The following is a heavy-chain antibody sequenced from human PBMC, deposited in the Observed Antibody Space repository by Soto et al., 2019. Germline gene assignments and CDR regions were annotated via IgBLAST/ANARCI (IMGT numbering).Heavy chain of an antibody. CDR2: IYYDGTNK. CDR3: ARVGMVRGNVANFFDY. V-gene: IGHV3-33*01. D-gene: IGHD3-10*01. J-gene: IGHJ4*02. Sequence: QVHLVESGGGVVQPGTSLRLSCAASGFTFSTSGMHWVRQAPGKGLGWVAVIYYDGTNKHYADSVRGRFTVARDNSKNTVYLEMNSLRDGDTAVYYCARVGMVRGNVANFFDYWGQGTLVTVSS. CDR1: GFTFSTSG.